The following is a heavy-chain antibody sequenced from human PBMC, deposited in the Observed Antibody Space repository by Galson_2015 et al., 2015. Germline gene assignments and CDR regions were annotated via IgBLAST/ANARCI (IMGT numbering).Heavy chain of an antibody. Sequence: SLRLSCAASGFTFSSYAMHWVRQAPGKGLEWVAVISYDGSNKYYADSVKGRFTVTRDNSKNTLYLQMNSLRAEDTAVYYCARDRGYGSEFSDYWGQGTLVTVSS. D-gene: IGHD5-12*01. CDR1: GFTFSSYA. V-gene: IGHV3-30-3*01. CDR2: ISYDGSNK. CDR3: ARDRGYGSEFSDY. J-gene: IGHJ4*02.